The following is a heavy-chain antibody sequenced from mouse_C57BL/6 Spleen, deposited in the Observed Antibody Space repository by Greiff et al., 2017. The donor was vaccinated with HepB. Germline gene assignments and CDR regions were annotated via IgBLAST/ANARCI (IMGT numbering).Heavy chain of an antibody. D-gene: IGHD2-4*01. CDR3: ARGYYDYEAWFAY. Sequence: QVQLKESGAELVRPGSSVKLSCKASGYTFTSYWMDWVKQRPGQGLEWIGNIYPSDSETHYNQKFKDKATLTVDKSSSTAYMQLSSLTSEESAVYYCARGYYDYEAWFAYWGQGTLVTVSA. J-gene: IGHJ3*01. CDR2: IYPSDSET. CDR1: GYTFTSYW. V-gene: IGHV1-61*01.